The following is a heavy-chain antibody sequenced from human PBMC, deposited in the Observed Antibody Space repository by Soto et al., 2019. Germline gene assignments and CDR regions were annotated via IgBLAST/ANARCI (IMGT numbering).Heavy chain of an antibody. D-gene: IGHD3-3*01. Sequence: SETLSLTCAVYGGSFSGYYWSWIRQPPGKGLEWIGEINHSGSTNYNPSLKSRVTISVDTSKNQFSLKLSSVTAADTAVYYCAGSLYYDFWSGYYRQRDAGYYYYYGMDVWGQGTTVTVSS. CDR1: GGSFSGYY. J-gene: IGHJ6*02. CDR3: AGSLYYDFWSGYYRQRDAGYYYYYGMDV. CDR2: INHSGST. V-gene: IGHV4-34*01.